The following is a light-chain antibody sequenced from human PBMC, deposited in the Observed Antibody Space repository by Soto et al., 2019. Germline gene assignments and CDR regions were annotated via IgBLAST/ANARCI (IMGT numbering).Light chain of an antibody. CDR3: QQYNYRPPA. Sequence: QSPATLSVSPGERAALSCRASQSVSGNLAWYQQIPGQAPRLLIYGASTRATGIPARFSGSGFGTEFTLTISSLKSEDFAVYYCQQYNYRPPAFGQGTRLEIK. V-gene: IGKV3-15*01. CDR2: GAS. CDR1: QSVSGN. J-gene: IGKJ5*01.